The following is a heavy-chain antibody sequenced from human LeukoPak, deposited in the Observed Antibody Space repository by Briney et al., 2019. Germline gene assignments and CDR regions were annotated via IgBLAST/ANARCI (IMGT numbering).Heavy chain of an antibody. CDR3: ARRIMITFGGILNNWLDP. CDR1: GGTFSSYA. CDR2: IIPIFGTA. D-gene: IGHD3-16*01. V-gene: IGHV1-69*13. J-gene: IGHJ5*02. Sequence: ASVKVSCKASGGTFSSYAISWVRQAPGQGLEWMGGIIPIFGTANYAQKFQGRVTITADESTSTAYMELSSLRSDDTAVYYCARRIMITFGGILNNWLDPWGQGTLVTVSS.